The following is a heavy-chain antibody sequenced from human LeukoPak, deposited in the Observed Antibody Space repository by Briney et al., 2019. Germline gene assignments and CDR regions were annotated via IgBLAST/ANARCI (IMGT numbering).Heavy chain of an antibody. CDR2: IYYSGST. CDR1: GGPINSSNYY. Sequence: NPSETLSLTCTVSGGPINSSNYYWGWIRQPPGKGLKWLGSIYYSGSTYYNPSLKSRVTISVDTSKNQFSLKLSSVTAADTAVYYCARHDRYYDIVTVYSSSYYFDYWGQGTLVTVSS. V-gene: IGHV4-39*01. J-gene: IGHJ4*02. D-gene: IGHD3-9*01. CDR3: ARHDRYYDIVTVYSSSYYFDY.